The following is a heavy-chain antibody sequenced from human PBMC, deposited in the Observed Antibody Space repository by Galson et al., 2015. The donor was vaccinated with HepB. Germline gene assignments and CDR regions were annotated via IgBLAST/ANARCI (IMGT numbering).Heavy chain of an antibody. CDR1: GFTFSNYW. Sequence: SLRLSCAVSGFTFSNYWMNWVRQAPGKGLEWVANIKEDGREEYYVDSVKGRFTISRDNAKNSLSLQMDSLRAEDTGVYYCARGLGFTIFGVVPMPFDYWGQGTLVTVSS. J-gene: IGHJ4*02. CDR2: IKEDGREE. CDR3: ARGLGFTIFGVVPMPFDY. D-gene: IGHD3-3*01. V-gene: IGHV3-7*03.